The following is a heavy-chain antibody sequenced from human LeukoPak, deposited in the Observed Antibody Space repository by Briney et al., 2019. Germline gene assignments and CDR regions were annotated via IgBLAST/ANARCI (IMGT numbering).Heavy chain of an antibody. V-gene: IGHV3-23*01. D-gene: IGHD3-10*01. CDR2: ISGNGYST. J-gene: IGHJ4*02. CDR3: ARDLLWFGESSVG. Sequence: GGSLRLSCAASGFTFDRHSMNWVRQAPGRGLEWVSTISGNGYSTFYADSVKGRFTISRDNSNNTLYLQMNALRADDAALYYCARDLLWFGESSVGWGQGSLVTVSS. CDR1: GFTFDRHS.